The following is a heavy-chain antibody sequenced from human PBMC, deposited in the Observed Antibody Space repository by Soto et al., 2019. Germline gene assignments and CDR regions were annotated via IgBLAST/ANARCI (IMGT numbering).Heavy chain of an antibody. J-gene: IGHJ4*02. CDR3: ARFSVIGDTVTTDPLYYFDY. Sequence: QVQLQESGPGLVKPSQTLSLTCTVSGGSISSGGYYWSRIRQHPGKGLEWIGYIYYSGSTYYNPSLKSRVTISVDTSKNQFSLKLSSVTAADTAVYYCARFSVIGDTVTTDPLYYFDYWGQGTLVTVSS. D-gene: IGHD4-17*01. CDR1: GGSISSGGYY. V-gene: IGHV4-31*03. CDR2: IYYSGST.